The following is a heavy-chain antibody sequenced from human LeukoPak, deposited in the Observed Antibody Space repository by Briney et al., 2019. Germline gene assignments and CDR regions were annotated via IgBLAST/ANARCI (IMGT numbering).Heavy chain of an antibody. CDR2: ISYDGSYK. CDR1: GFTFSSNA. J-gene: IGHJ4*02. V-gene: IGHV3-30*04. CDR3: ANMVYSSGNYYSSQ. Sequence: PGGSLRLSCAASGFTFSSNAMHWVRQAPGKGLEWVAIISYDGSYKSYSDSVKGRFTISRDNSKNTLSLQMNSLRLEDTAVYYCANMVYSSGNYYSSQWGQGTLVTVSS. D-gene: IGHD3-10*01.